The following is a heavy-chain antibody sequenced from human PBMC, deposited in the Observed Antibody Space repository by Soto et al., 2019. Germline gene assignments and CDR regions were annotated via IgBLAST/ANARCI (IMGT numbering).Heavy chain of an antibody. CDR2: ISSTTNYI. Sequence: GGSLRLCCGASGFTFTRYSMNWVRQAPGKGLEWVSSISSTTNYIYYADSMKGRFTVSRDNAKNSVYLEMNSLSAEDTAVYYCARESEDLTSNFDYWGQGTLVTVSS. J-gene: IGHJ4*02. CDR3: ARESEDLTSNFDY. V-gene: IGHV3-21*01. CDR1: GFTFTRYS.